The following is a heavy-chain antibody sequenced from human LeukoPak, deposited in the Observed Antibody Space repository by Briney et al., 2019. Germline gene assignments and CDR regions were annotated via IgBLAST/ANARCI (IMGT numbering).Heavy chain of an antibody. J-gene: IGHJ4*02. Sequence: ASVKVSCKAFGYTFTSYDINWVRQATGQGLEWMGWMNPNSGNTGYAQKFQGRVTMTRNTSISTAYMELSSLRSEDTAVYYCARGSYCSSTSCYYHFDYWGQGTLVTVSS. CDR1: GYTFTSYD. CDR2: MNPNSGNT. D-gene: IGHD2-2*01. V-gene: IGHV1-8*01. CDR3: ARGSYCSSTSCYYHFDY.